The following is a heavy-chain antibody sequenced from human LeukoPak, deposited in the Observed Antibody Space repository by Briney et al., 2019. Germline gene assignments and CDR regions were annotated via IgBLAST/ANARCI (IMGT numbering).Heavy chain of an antibody. V-gene: IGHV1-46*01. CDR1: GYTFTSYY. D-gene: IGHD6-19*01. Sequence: ASVKVSCKASGYTFTSYYMHWVRQAPGQGLEWMGIINPSGGSTSYAQKFQGRVTITADKSTSTAYMELSSLRSEDTAVYYCASLYSSGWYAPNWFDPWGQGTLVTVSS. CDR3: ASLYSSGWYAPNWFDP. CDR2: INPSGGST. J-gene: IGHJ5*02.